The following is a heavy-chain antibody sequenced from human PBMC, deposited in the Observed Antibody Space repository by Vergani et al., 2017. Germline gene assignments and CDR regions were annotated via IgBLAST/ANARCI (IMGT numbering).Heavy chain of an antibody. Sequence: QVQLEESGPGLVKPSETLSLTFTVSGGSFNTYYWCWIPQSPGKGLEWFGYIYSTGSTNYNPSLNSRVTMSVDTSKNQFSLKLRSVTAADTAVYFCARVMYRDEGSTGYRLEGMDIWGQGTTVTISS. CDR2: IYSTGST. D-gene: IGHD3-9*01. V-gene: IGHV4-59*13. J-gene: IGHJ6*02. CDR1: GGSFNTYY. CDR3: ARVMYRDEGSTGYRLEGMDI.